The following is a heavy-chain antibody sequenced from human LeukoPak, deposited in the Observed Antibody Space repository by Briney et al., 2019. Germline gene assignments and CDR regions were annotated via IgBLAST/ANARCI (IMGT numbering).Heavy chain of an antibody. CDR1: GYTFTSYG. J-gene: IGHJ6*02. D-gene: IGHD6-19*01. CDR3: AGDRWLVKVYYYYGMDV. Sequence: ASVKVSCKASGYTFTSYGISWVRRAPGQGLEWMGWISAYNGNTNYAQKLQGRVTMTTDTSTSTAYMELRSLRSDDTAVYYCAGDRWLVKVYYYYGMDVWGQGTTVTVSS. CDR2: ISAYNGNT. V-gene: IGHV1-18*01.